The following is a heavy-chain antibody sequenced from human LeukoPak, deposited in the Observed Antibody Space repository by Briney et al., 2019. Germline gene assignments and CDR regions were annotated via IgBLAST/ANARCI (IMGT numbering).Heavy chain of an antibody. J-gene: IGHJ4*02. V-gene: IGHV3-23*01. Sequence: GGSLRLSCAASGFRFSNSAMTWVRQAPGKGLEWVSTMSGSGDTTYFADSVKGRFTISRDNSKNTLYLQMNSLRAEDTAVCYCAKDLEGYCSGGSCYSFDYWGQGTLVTVSS. CDR1: GFRFSNSA. CDR3: AKDLEGYCSGGSCYSFDY. D-gene: IGHD2-15*01. CDR2: MSGSGDTT.